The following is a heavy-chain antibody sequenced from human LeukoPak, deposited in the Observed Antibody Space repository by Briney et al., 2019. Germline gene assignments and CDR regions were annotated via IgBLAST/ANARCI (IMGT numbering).Heavy chain of an antibody. J-gene: IGHJ4*02. CDR1: GFTFSSYS. Sequence: GSLRLSCAASGFTFSSYSMNWVRQAPGKGLEWVSYISSSSSTIYYADSVKGRFTISRDNAKNSLYLQMNSLRAEDTAVYYCARGITMVRGVSRLFHFDYWGQGTLVTVSS. V-gene: IGHV3-48*04. CDR3: ARGITMVRGVSRLFHFDY. D-gene: IGHD3-10*01. CDR2: ISSSSSTI.